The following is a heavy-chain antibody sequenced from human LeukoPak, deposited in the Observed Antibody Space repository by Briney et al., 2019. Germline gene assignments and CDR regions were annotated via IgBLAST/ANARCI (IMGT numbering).Heavy chain of an antibody. Sequence: GGSLRLSCAASGFTFSSYSMNWVRQAPGKGLEWVANIKQDGSERCYVDSVKGRFTISRDNGKNSLYLQMNSLRAEDTAVYYCARDYPRGSSDAFDIWGQGTMVTVSS. D-gene: IGHD6-13*01. J-gene: IGHJ3*02. V-gene: IGHV3-7*01. CDR3: ARDYPRGSSDAFDI. CDR1: GFTFSSYS. CDR2: IKQDGSER.